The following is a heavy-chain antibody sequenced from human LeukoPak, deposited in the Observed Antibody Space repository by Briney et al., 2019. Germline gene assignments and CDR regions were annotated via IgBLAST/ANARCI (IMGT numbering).Heavy chain of an antibody. J-gene: IGHJ4*02. CDR2: ISAGGVGT. CDR3: AKDYIVGAYDEGLDY. V-gene: IGHV3-23*01. D-gene: IGHD1-26*01. CDR1: GFTFSSYA. Sequence: PGGSLRLSCVVSGFTFSSYAMNWVRQAPGKGLEWVSTISAGGVGTYYADSVKGRFTISRDNSKNTLYLQMNSLRAEDTAVYYCAKDYIVGAYDEGLDYWGQGTLVTVSS.